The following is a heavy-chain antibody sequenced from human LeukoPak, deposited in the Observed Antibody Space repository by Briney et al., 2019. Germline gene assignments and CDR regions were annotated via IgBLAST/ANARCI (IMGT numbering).Heavy chain of an antibody. Sequence: GGSLRLSCAASGFTFSSYSMNWVRQAPGKGLEWVSYISSSSSTIYYADSVKGRFTISRDNAKNSLYLQMNSLRAEDTAVYYCARGLHELLWFGELTLKADNWFDPWGQGTLVTVSS. CDR2: ISSSSSTI. J-gene: IGHJ5*02. CDR3: ARGLHELLWFGELTLKADNWFDP. D-gene: IGHD3-10*01. CDR1: GFTFSSYS. V-gene: IGHV3-48*01.